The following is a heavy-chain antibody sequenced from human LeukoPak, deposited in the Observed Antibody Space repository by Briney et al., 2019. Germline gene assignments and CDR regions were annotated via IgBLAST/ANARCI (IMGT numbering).Heavy chain of an antibody. V-gene: IGHV4-39*01. J-gene: IGHJ4*02. CDR3: ARHCTNGVCYTDFDY. CDR1: GGSISSSSYY. CDR2: IYYSRSI. Sequence: KPSETLSLTCTVSGGSISSSSYYWGWIRQPPGKGLEWIGSIYYSRSIYYNPSLKSRVTITVATSKNQFSLKLSSVTAADTAVYYCARHCTNGVCYTDFDYWGQGTLVTVSS. D-gene: IGHD2-8*01.